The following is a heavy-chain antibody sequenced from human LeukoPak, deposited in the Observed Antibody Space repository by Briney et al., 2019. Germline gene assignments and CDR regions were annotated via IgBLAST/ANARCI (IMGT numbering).Heavy chain of an antibody. Sequence: SETLSLTCTVSGGSISSHYWSWIRQPPGKGLEWIGYIYYSGSTNYNPSLKSRVTISVDTSKNQFSLKLSSVTAADTAVYYCARALTRGYSGYDLHYYYGMDVWGQGTTVTVSS. CDR2: IYYSGST. J-gene: IGHJ6*02. CDR1: GGSISSHY. V-gene: IGHV4-59*08. CDR3: ARALTRGYSGYDLHYYYGMDV. D-gene: IGHD5-12*01.